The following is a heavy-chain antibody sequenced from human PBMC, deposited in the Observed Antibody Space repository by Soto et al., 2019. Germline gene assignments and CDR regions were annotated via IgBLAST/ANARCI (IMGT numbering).Heavy chain of an antibody. CDR3: AKYSSSYDAFDI. CDR1: GFTFSSYG. D-gene: IGHD6-13*01. Sequence: VPLVESGGGVVQPGRSLRLSCAASGFTFSSYGMHWVRQAPGKGLEWVAVIWYDGSNKYYADSVKGRFTISRDNSKNTLYLQMNSLRAEDTAVYYCAKYSSSYDAFDIWGQGTMVTVSS. CDR2: IWYDGSNK. V-gene: IGHV3-33*06. J-gene: IGHJ3*02.